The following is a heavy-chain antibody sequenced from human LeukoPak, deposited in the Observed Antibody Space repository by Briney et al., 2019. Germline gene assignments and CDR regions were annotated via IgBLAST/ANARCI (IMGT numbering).Heavy chain of an antibody. CDR3: AIETNYGSGSYSPKYWFDP. J-gene: IGHJ5*02. D-gene: IGHD3-10*01. V-gene: IGHV4-34*01. CDR1: GGSFSGYY. CDR2: INHSGST. Sequence: SETLSLTCAVYGGSFSGYYWSWIRQPPGKGLEWIGEINHSGSTNYNPSLKSRVTISVDTSKNQFSLKLSSVTAADTAVYYCAIETNYGSGSYSPKYWFDPWGQGTLVTVSS.